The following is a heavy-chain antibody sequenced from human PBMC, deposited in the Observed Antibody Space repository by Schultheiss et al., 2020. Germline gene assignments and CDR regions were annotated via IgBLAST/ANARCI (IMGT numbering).Heavy chain of an antibody. D-gene: IGHD3-10*01. J-gene: IGHJ4*02. Sequence: ASVKVSCKASGYTFTNNGITWVRQAPGQGLEWMGWINPNSGGTNYAQKFQGRVTLTRDTSISTVYMELTRLRSDDTAVYFCARDFTRSELLPLDYWGPGTLVTVSS. V-gene: IGHV1-2*02. CDR1: GYTFTNNG. CDR2: INPNSGGT. CDR3: ARDFTRSELLPLDY.